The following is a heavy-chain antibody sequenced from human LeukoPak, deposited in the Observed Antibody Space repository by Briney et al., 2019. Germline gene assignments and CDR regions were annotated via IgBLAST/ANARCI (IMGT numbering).Heavy chain of an antibody. V-gene: IGHV1-69*05. J-gene: IGHJ4*02. CDR2: IIPIFGTA. CDR3: ARDDCLSSSWCKGPDY. D-gene: IGHD6-13*01. CDR1: GGTFSSYA. Sequence: SVKVSCKASGGTFSSYAISWVRQAPGQGPEWMGRIIPIFGTANYAQKFQGRVTITTDESTSTAYMELSSLRSEDTAVYYCARDDCLSSSWCKGPDYWGQGTLVTVSS.